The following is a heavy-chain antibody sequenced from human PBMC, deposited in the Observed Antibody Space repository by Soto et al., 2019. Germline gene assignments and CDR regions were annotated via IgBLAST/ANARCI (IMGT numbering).Heavy chain of an antibody. J-gene: IGHJ5*02. Sequence: GALRLSCAPSGFTFSSYSMNWVRQAPGKGLEWVSSISSSSSYIYYADSVKGRFTISRDNAKNSLYLQMNSLRAEDTAVYYCARGPFDWLSNNWFDPWGQGTLVTVSS. V-gene: IGHV3-21*01. CDR1: GFTFSSYS. D-gene: IGHD3-9*01. CDR2: ISSSSSYI. CDR3: ARGPFDWLSNNWFDP.